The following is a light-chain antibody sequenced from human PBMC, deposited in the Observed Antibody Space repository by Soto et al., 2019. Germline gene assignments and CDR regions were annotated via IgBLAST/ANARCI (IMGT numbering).Light chain of an antibody. V-gene: IGLV2-14*01. CDR3: SSYATSTTSCV. CDR2: EVT. Sequence: QSALTQPASMSGSPGQSITISCTGSSSDVGANNYVSWYQQHPGKASKLIIYEVTYRPSGVSDRFSGSKSDNTASLTISGLQADDEADYYCSSYATSTTSCVFGTGTKLTVL. J-gene: IGLJ1*01. CDR1: SSDVGANNY.